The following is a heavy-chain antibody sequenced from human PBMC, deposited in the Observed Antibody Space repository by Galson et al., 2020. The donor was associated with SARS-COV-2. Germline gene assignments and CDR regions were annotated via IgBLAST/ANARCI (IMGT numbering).Heavy chain of an antibody. J-gene: IGHJ3*02. CDR3: ARDETRSFDM. V-gene: IGHV3-30*01. CDR2: ISYDGANK. Sequence: SLRLSCAASGFTFSAYAMHWVRQTPGMELEWVTLISYDGANKFYADSVKGRFTISRDNSKNTLYLQMNSLRAEDTAVYYCARDETRSFDMWGQGTVVTVSS. CDR1: GFTFSAYA.